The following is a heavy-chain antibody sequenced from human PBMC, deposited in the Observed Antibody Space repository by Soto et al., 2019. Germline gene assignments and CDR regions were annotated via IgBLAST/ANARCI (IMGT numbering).Heavy chain of an antibody. Sequence: ASVKVSCKASGYTFTGYYMHWVRQAPGQGLEWMGWINPNSGGTNYAQKFQGWVTMTRDTSISTAYMELSRLRSDDTAVYYCAVPQFCSSTSCYQNQSDYAFDIWGQGKMVTVPS. CDR3: AVPQFCSSTSCYQNQSDYAFDI. J-gene: IGHJ3*02. V-gene: IGHV1-2*04. CDR1: GYTFTGYY. D-gene: IGHD2-2*01. CDR2: INPNSGGT.